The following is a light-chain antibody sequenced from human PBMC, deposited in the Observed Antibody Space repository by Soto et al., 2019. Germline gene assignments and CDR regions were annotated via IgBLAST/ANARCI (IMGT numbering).Light chain of an antibody. CDR1: QTVSRH. CDR2: DIS. J-gene: IGKJ2*01. V-gene: IGKV3-11*01. Sequence: IVLTQSPATVSLSPGERATLSCRASQTVSRHLAWYQQKPGQAPRLLIYDISNRDTGIPARFSGSGSGTDFTLTISSLEPEDSAVYYCQQRSNWPRNTFGQGTKLEIK. CDR3: QQRSNWPRNT.